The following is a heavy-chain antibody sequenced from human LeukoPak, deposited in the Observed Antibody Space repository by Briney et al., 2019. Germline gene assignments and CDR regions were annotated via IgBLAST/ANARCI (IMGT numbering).Heavy chain of an antibody. CDR1: GGSFSGYY. J-gene: IGHJ5*02. V-gene: IGHV4-34*01. CDR3: ARGSVSRRWFDP. CDR2: INHSGST. D-gene: IGHD3-10*01. Sequence: PSETLSLTCAVYGGSFSGYYWSWIRQPPGKGLEWIGEINHSGSTNYNPSLKSRVTISVDTSKNQFSLKLSSVTAADTAVYYCARGSVSRRWFDPWGQGTLVTVSS.